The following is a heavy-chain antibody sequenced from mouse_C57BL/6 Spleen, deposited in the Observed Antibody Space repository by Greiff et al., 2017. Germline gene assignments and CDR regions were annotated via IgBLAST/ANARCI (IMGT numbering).Heavy chain of an antibody. CDR3: ARWGGLRGGAWFAY. D-gene: IGHD2-4*01. J-gene: IGHJ3*01. CDR1: GYTFTDYN. V-gene: IGHV1-22*01. CDR2: INPNNGGT. Sequence: VQLQQSGPELVKPGASVKMSCKASGYTFTDYNMHWVKQSHGKSLEWIGYINPNNGGTSYNQKFKGKATLTVNKSSSTAFMALRSLTSEDSAFYYCARWGGLRGGAWFAYWGQGTLVTVSA.